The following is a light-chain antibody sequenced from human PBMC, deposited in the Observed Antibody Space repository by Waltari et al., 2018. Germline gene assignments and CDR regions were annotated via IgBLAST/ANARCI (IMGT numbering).Light chain of an antibody. V-gene: IGKV3-20*01. CDR3: QKYESLPAT. Sequence: SCRASQSVSKYIGWYQQNPGQAPRLLIYLATSKATGIPDRVSGSGFGTDYSLTISRLEPEDFAVYYCQKYESLPATFGQGTKVEIK. CDR2: LAT. CDR1: QSVSKY. J-gene: IGKJ1*01.